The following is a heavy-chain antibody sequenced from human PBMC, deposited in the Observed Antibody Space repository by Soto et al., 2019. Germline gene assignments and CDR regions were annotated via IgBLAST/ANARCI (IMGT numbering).Heavy chain of an antibody. D-gene: IGHD2-8*01. J-gene: IGHJ5*02. V-gene: IGHV4-38-2*02. CDR3: ARDTNSLDL. Sequence: SEPLSLPCVVSRYSISSGFFGAWIRQPPGKGLEWVGSIYHTGDTHYNPSLRSQVSMSVDTSKNHFSLRLTYLTAADTAVYFCARDTNSLDLWGQGILVTVSS. CDR1: RYSISSGFF. CDR2: IYHTGDT.